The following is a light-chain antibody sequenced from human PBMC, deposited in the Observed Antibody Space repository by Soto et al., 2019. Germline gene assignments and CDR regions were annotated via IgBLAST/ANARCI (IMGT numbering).Light chain of an antibody. CDR2: GAS. CDR1: QSVSGN. CDR3: QQYNNWPPMT. V-gene: IGKV3-15*01. J-gene: IGKJ3*01. Sequence: EIVMTQSPATLSVSPGERATLSCRASQSVSGNLAWYQQKPGQAPRLLIYGASTRATGIPARFRGSGSGTEFTLTISSLQSEDFAVYYCQQYNNWPPMTFGPGTKVDIK.